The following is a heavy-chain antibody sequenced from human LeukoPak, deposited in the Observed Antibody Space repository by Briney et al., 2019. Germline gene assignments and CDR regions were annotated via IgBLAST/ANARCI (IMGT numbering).Heavy chain of an antibody. CDR3: VRDRGPNLHFYIDV. CDR1: GGSFNNDY. J-gene: IGHJ6*03. Sequence: SETLSLTCSVSGGSFNNDYWSWIRQTPGKGLEWIGYITNNGGTIYNPSLKTRVTISVDTSKNQFFLKLASVTAADTAVYFCVRDRGPNLHFYIDVWGKGTTVTVSS. V-gene: IGHV4-59*01. D-gene: IGHD1-7*01. CDR2: ITNNGGT.